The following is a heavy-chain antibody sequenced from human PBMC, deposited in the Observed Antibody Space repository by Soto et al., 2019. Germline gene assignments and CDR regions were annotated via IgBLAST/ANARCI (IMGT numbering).Heavy chain of an antibody. CDR3: PRGKTFSRYSNSIFRDYYYYGMDV. CDR1: GFTFSSYS. D-gene: IGHD4-4*01. V-gene: IGHV3-21*01. CDR2: ISSSSSYI. Sequence: PGGSLRLSCAASGFTFSSYSMNWVRQAPGKGLEWVSSISSSSSYIYYADSVKGRFTISRDNAKNSLYLQMNSLRAEDTAVYYCPRGKTFSRYSNSIFRDYYYYGMDVWGQGTTVTVSS. J-gene: IGHJ6*02.